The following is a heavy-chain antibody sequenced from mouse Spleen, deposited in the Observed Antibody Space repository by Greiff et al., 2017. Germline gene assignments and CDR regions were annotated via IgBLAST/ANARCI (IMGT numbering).Heavy chain of an antibody. CDR2: INYDGSST. CDR1: GFTFSDYY. D-gene: IGHD4-1*01. V-gene: IGHV5-16*01. CDR3: AREGDWDVIYWYFDV. J-gene: IGHJ1*01. Sequence: EVQRVESEGGLVQPGSSMKLSCTASGFTFSDYYMAWVRQVPEKGLEWVANINYDGSSTYYLDSLKSRFIISRDNAKNILYLQMSSLKSEDTATYYCAREGDWDVIYWYFDVWGAGTTVTVSS.